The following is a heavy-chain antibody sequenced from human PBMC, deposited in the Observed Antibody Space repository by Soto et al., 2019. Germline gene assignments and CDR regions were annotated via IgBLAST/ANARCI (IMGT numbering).Heavy chain of an antibody. D-gene: IGHD4-4*01. Sequence: GGSLRLSCAASAVIFVNEVMVWVRQAPGKGLEWVSVITSESSYIYYEDSLRGRFTITRDNAKNSLYLQMNSLRVEDTAVYYCARVDGFNYRNDDWGEGTLVTVS. J-gene: IGHJ1*01. CDR1: AVIFVNEV. CDR3: ARVDGFNYRNDD. CDR2: ITSESSYI. V-gene: IGHV3-21*01.